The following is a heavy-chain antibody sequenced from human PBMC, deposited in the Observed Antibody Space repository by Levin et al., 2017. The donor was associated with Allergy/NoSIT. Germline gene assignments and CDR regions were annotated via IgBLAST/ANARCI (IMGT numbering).Heavy chain of an antibody. D-gene: IGHD3-10*01. J-gene: IGHJ4*02. V-gene: IGHV4-59*08. CDR3: ARGRESLHYFDF. CDR2: VYHIRST. Sequence: SQTLSLTCTVSGGSITSYYWHWLRPPPGKGLEWIGYVYHIRSTTYNSSLKSRVTISGDTSKSQFSLKLTSVTAADTAVYFCARGRESLHYFDFWGQGMLVTVSS. CDR1: GGSITSYY.